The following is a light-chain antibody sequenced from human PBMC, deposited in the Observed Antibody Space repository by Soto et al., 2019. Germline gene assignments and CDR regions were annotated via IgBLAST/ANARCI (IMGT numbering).Light chain of an antibody. Sequence: QSALTQPASVSGSPGQAITISCTGTSSDVGGYNYVSWDQHRPWKAPQLIIYEVSYRPSGVSNRFSGSKSGNTASLTISGLQAEDEADYYCSSYTANNTRLFGTGTKLTVL. CDR1: SSDVGGYNY. CDR2: EVS. V-gene: IGLV2-14*01. J-gene: IGLJ1*01. CDR3: SSYTANNTRL.